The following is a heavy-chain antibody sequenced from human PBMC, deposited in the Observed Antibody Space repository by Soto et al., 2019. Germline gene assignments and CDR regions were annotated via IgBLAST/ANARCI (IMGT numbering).Heavy chain of an antibody. D-gene: IGHD3-10*01. CDR3: ARRELFGYHREGLDF. CDR2: TYYRSKWYY. CDR1: GDSVSSNSVV. V-gene: IGHV6-1*01. Sequence: SQTLSLTCAISGDSVSSNSVVWNWIRQSPSRGLEWLGRTYYRSKWYYEYAESVKSRIAINPDTSKNQFSLQLNSVTPEDKAVYYCARRELFGYHREGLDFRGQXSSVTVSA. J-gene: IGHJ4*01.